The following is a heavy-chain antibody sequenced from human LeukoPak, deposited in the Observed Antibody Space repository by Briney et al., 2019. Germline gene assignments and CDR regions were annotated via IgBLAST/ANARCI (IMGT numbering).Heavy chain of an antibody. CDR3: ARDPLRYFDWPPRHFDY. V-gene: IGHV1-18*01. CDR2: ISAYNGNT. D-gene: IGHD3-9*01. J-gene: IGHJ4*02. CDR1: GYTFTSYG. Sequence: ASVKVSCKASGYTFTSYGISWVRQAPGQGLEWMGWISAYNGNTNYAQKLQGRVTMTTDTSTSTAYMELRSLRSDDTAVYYCARDPLRYFDWPPRHFDYWGQGTLVTVSS.